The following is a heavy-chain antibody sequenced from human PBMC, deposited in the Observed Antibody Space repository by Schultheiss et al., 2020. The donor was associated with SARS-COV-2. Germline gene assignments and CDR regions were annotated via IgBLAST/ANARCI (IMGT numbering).Heavy chain of an antibody. D-gene: IGHD2-2*01. J-gene: IGHJ4*02. CDR2: IYTSGST. CDR1: GGSISSYY. V-gene: IGHV4-4*07. CDR3: ARHMVGYCSSTSCYPKGAYDY. Sequence: SQTLSLTCTVSGGSISSYYWSWIRQPAGKGLEWIGRIYTSGSTNYNPSLKSRVTISVDTSKNQFSLKLSSVTAADTAVYYCARHMVGYCSSTSCYPKGAYDYWGQGTLVTVSS.